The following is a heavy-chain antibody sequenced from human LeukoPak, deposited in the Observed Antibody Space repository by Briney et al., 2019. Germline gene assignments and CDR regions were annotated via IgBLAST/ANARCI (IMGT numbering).Heavy chain of an antibody. D-gene: IGHD3-10*01. J-gene: IGHJ3*02. CDR1: GFTFSSYS. CDR3: ARDWGYRRGGDAFDI. CDR2: ISSSSSYI. V-gene: IGHV3-21*01. Sequence: GGSLRLSCAASGFTFSSYSMNWVRQAPGKGLEWVSSISSSSSYIYYADSVKGRFTISRDNAKNSLYLQMNSLRAEDTAVYYCARDWGYRRGGDAFDIWGPGTMVTVSS.